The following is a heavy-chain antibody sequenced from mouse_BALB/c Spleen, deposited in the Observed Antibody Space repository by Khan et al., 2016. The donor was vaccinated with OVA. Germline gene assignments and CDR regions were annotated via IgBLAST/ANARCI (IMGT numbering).Heavy chain of an antibody. D-gene: IGHD2-14*01. V-gene: IGHV9-3-1*01. CDR2: IYTYTGEP. CDR1: GYTFTNYG. CDR3: ARGVRRPMDY. J-gene: IGHJ4*01. Sequence: QSQLVQSGPDLKKPGETVKISCKASGYTFTNYGINWVKQAPGKGLKWMGWIYTYTGEPTYADDFKGRFAFSLKTSASTAYLQINNLKNEDTATYFCARGVRRPMDYWGQGTSVTVSS.